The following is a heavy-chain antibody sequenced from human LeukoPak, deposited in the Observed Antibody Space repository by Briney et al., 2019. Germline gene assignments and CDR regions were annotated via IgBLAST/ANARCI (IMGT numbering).Heavy chain of an antibody. CDR2: LSFGGGTI. CDR3: AKEVVPGTSRSFDY. D-gene: IGHD2-2*01. Sequence: GGSLRLSCAASGFTFSSYTMAWVRQAPGKGLECVSSLSFGGGTIYYADSVKGRFTISRDTSKNTLYLQMNSLRAEDTATYYCAKEVVPGTSRSFDYWGQGTLVTVSS. CDR1: GFTFSSYT. V-gene: IGHV3-23*01. J-gene: IGHJ4*02.